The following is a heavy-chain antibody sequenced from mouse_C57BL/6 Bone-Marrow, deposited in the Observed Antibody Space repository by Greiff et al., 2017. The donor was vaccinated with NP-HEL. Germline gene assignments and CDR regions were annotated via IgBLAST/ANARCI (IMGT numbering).Heavy chain of an antibody. CDR1: GFTFSDYY. J-gene: IGHJ2*01. D-gene: IGHD2-1*01. CDR2: INYDGSST. V-gene: IGHV5-16*01. CDR3: AREWDLPY. Sequence: EVQLVESEGGLVQPGSSMKLSCTASGFTFSDYYMAWVRQVPEKGLEWVANINYDGSSTYYLDSLKSRFIISRDNAKNILYLQMSSLKSEDTATYYCAREWDLPYWGQGTTLTVSS.